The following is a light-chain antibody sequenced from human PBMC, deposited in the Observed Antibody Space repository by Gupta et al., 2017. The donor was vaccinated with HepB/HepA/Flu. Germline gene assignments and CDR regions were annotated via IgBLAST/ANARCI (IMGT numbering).Light chain of an antibody. CDR2: EVS. CDR1: SSDVGSYNL. CDR3: CSYAGSSPFV. J-gene: IGLJ1*01. Sequence: QSALTQPVSVSVSPGQSSTISCTGTSSDVGSYNLVSWYQQYPGKAPKLMIYEVSKRPSGVSNRFSGSKSGNTASLTISGLQAEDEADYYCCSYAGSSPFVFGTGTKVTVL. V-gene: IGLV2-23*02.